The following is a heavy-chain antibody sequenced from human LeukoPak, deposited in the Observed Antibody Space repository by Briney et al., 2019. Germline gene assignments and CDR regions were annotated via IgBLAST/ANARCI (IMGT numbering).Heavy chain of an antibody. V-gene: IGHV4-39*07. CDR1: GGSISSSSYY. Sequence: SETLSLTCTVSGGSISSSSYYWSWIRQPPGKGLEWIGSIYYSGSTYYNPSLKSRVTISVDTSKNQFSLKLRSVTAADTAVYYCARDLFLAARPSHFDYWGQGTLVTVSS. CDR3: ARDLFLAARPSHFDY. D-gene: IGHD6-6*01. CDR2: IYYSGST. J-gene: IGHJ4*02.